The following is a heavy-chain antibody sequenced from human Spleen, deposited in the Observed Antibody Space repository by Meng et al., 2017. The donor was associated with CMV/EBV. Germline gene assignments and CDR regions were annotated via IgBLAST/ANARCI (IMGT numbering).Heavy chain of an antibody. Sequence: GESLKISCAASGFTVSNKYMSWVRQAPGKGLEWVSSISGSSSYIYYADSVKGRFTIFRDNAKNSLYLQMNSLRAEDTAVYYCARDYTPVVTALNQHWGQGTLVTVSS. CDR2: ISGSSSYI. J-gene: IGHJ1*01. CDR3: ARDYTPVVTALNQH. CDR1: GFTVSNKY. V-gene: IGHV3-21*06. D-gene: IGHD4-23*01.